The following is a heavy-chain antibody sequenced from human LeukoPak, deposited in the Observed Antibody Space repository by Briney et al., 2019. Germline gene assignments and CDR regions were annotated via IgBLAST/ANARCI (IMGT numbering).Heavy chain of an antibody. Sequence: ASVKVSCKASGYTFTSYYMHWVRQAPGQGLEWMGIINPSGGSTSYAQKFQGRVTMTRDMSTSTVYMELSSLRSEDTAVYYCAREDRIAVAGTQGFDYWGQGTLVTVSS. CDR3: AREDRIAVAGTQGFDY. CDR2: INPSGGST. J-gene: IGHJ4*02. V-gene: IGHV1-46*01. CDR1: GYTFTSYY. D-gene: IGHD6-19*01.